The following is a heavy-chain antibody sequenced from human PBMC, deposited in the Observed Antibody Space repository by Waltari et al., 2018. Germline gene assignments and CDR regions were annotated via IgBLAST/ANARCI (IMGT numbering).Heavy chain of an antibody. V-gene: IGHV4-4*02. CDR2: VRGDGKT. J-gene: IGHJ4*02. CDR1: GDSMTSTDC. CDR3: ARDRGRGLYLDS. Sequence: QLQLQESGPGLVKPSGTLSLTCTVSGDSMTSTDCWSWVRQPPRKGLEWVGQVRGDGKTNYNPSFAGRVAVSLDTSMNQFSLRVTSATAADTAVYYCARDRGRGLYLDSWGQGTLVTVSP. D-gene: IGHD2-15*01.